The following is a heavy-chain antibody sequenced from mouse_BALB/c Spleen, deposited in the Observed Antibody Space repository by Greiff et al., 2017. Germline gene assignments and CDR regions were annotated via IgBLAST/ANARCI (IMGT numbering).Heavy chain of an antibody. CDR1: GFTFSSYA. CDR3: ARELLRDAMDY. V-gene: IGHV5-6-5*01. J-gene: IGHJ4*01. Sequence: EVQLVESGGGLVKPGGSLKLSCAASGFTFSSYAMSWVRQTPEKRLEWVASISSGGSTYYPDSVKGRFTISRDNARNILYLQMSSLRSEDTAMYYCARELLRDAMDYWGQGTSVTVSS. D-gene: IGHD1-1*01. CDR2: ISSGGST.